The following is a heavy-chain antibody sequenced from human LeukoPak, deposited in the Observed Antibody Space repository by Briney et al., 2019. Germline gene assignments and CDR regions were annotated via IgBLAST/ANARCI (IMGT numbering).Heavy chain of an antibody. D-gene: IGHD3-16*02. V-gene: IGHV1-2*02. J-gene: IGHJ3*02. CDR2: INPNSGGT. CDR3: ARGLWTVMITFGGVIADDAFDI. Sequence: ASVKVSCKASGYTFTGYYMHWVRQAPGQGLEWMGWINPNSGGTNYAQKFQGRVTMTRDTSISTAYMELSRLRSDDTAVYYCARGLWTVMITFGGVIADDAFDIWGQGTMVTVSS. CDR1: GYTFTGYY.